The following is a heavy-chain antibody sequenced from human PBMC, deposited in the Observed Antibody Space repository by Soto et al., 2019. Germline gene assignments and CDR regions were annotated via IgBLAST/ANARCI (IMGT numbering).Heavy chain of an antibody. Sequence: QVQLVQSGAEVKKPGSSVKVSCKASGGTFSSYAISWVRQAPGQGLEWMGGIIPIFGTANYAQKFQGRVTITADESTSTAYRELSSLRSEDTAVYYCARVDLGYCSGGSCYHRAYYYYYGMDVWGQGTTGTVSS. V-gene: IGHV1-69*01. CDR3: ARVDLGYCSGGSCYHRAYYYYYGMDV. J-gene: IGHJ6*02. CDR2: IIPIFGTA. CDR1: GGTFSSYA. D-gene: IGHD2-15*01.